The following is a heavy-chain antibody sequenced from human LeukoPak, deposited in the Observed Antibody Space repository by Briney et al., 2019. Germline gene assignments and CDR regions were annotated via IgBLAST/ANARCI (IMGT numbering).Heavy chain of an antibody. V-gene: IGHV4-59*08. J-gene: IGHJ5*02. Sequence: KPSETLSLTCTVSGGSISSYYWSWIRQPPGKGLEWIGYIYYSGSTNYNPSLKSRVTISVDTSKNQFSLKLSSVTAADTAVYYCACQVSPYGDYDNWFDPWGQGTLVTVSS. CDR3: ACQVSPYGDYDNWFDP. CDR1: GGSISSYY. D-gene: IGHD4-17*01. CDR2: IYYSGST.